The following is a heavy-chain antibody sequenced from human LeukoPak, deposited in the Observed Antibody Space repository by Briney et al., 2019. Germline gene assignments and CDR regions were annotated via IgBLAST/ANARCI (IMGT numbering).Heavy chain of an antibody. CDR3: AKDPSTPTYYYDSSGYYDGY. Sequence: GGSLRLSCAASGFTFSSYWMPWVRQAPGKGLVWVSRINSDGSYTGCADSVKGRFTISRDNSKNTLYLQMNSLRAEDTAVYYCAKDPSTPTYYYDSSGYYDGYWGQGTLVTVSS. D-gene: IGHD3-22*01. CDR1: GFTFSSYW. CDR2: INSDGSYT. J-gene: IGHJ4*02. V-gene: IGHV3-74*01.